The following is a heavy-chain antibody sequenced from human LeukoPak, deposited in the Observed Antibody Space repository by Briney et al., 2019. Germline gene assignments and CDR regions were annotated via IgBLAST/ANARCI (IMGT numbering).Heavy chain of an antibody. Sequence: GASVKVSCKASGGTFSSYAISWVRQAPGQGLEWMGGIIPIFGTANYAQKFQGRVTITTDESTSTAYMELSSLRAEDTAVYYCAKSRSGAVSGTLHFDYWGQGTLVTVSS. J-gene: IGHJ4*02. V-gene: IGHV1-69*05. CDR2: IIPIFGTA. CDR3: AKSRSGAVSGTLHFDY. CDR1: GGTFSSYA. D-gene: IGHD6-19*01.